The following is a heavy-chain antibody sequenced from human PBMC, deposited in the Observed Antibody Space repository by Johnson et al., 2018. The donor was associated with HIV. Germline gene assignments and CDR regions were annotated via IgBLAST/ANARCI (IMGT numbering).Heavy chain of an antibody. J-gene: IGHJ3*02. D-gene: IGHD3-9*01. CDR3: ARVLRGRWTYYDILTGSTHADHDAFDI. V-gene: IGHV3-30*02. CDR2: IRYDGSNK. Sequence: QVQVVESGGGVVQPGGSLRLSCAASGFTFSSYGMHWVRQAPGKWLEWVAFIRYDGSNKYYADSVKGRFTISRDNSKNTLYLQMNSLRAEDTAVYYCARVLRGRWTYYDILTGSTHADHDAFDIWGQGTMVTVSS. CDR1: GFTFSSYG.